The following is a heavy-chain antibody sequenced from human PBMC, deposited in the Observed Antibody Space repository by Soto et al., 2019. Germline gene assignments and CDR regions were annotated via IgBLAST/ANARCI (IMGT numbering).Heavy chain of an antibody. V-gene: IGHV4-30-4*02. CDR1: DGSIRSGDYY. Sequence: PSETLSLTCTVSDGSIRSGDYYRSCIRQPPGKGLESIGYIYYSGSTYYNPSLKSRVTISLDTSKNQFSLRLNSVTAADTAVYYCARLIPTTGLCDWFGPWGQGALVTVSS. J-gene: IGHJ5*02. CDR3: ARLIPTTGLCDWFGP. CDR2: IYYSGST. D-gene: IGHD1-1*01.